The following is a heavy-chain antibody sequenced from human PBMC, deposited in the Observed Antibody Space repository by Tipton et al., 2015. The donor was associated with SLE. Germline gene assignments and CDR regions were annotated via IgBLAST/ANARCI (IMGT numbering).Heavy chain of an antibody. CDR1: GGSIRSSRHF. CDR3: ARTQLRVSPNAFDI. J-gene: IGHJ3*02. D-gene: IGHD3-3*01. Sequence: TLSLTCTVSGGSIRSSRHFWGWIRQPPGKGLEWIGSIYYSGSTYYNPSLKSRVTISLDTSKNQFSLKLSSVTAADTAVYYCARTQLRVSPNAFDIWGQGTMVTVSS. CDR2: IYYSGST. V-gene: IGHV4-39*07.